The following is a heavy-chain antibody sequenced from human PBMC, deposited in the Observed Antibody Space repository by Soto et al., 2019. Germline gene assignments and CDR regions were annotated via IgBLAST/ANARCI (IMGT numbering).Heavy chain of an antibody. D-gene: IGHD6-13*01. CDR2: IYSGGST. J-gene: IGHJ4*02. CDR3: ALYSSIWYRDIGY. Sequence: EVQLVESGGGLVQPGGSLRLSCAASGFTVSNNYMSWVRQAPGKGLEWVSVIYSGGSTYYADSVKGRFTISRDNSTNTLYLQMNSLRAEDTAVYYCALYSSIWYRDIGYWGQGTLVTVSS. CDR1: GFTVSNNY. V-gene: IGHV3-66*01.